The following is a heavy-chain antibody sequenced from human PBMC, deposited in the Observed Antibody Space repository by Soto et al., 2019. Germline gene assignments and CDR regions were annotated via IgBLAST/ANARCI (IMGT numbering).Heavy chain of an antibody. CDR2: ISGSGGST. Sequence: CGPKRLSYAAAGVTFSSYAMSWVRQAPGKGLEWVSAISGSGGSTYYADSVKGRFTISRDNSKNTLYLQMNSLRAEDTAVYYFAKDIDSNYFPLVLDYLGQGTLVTVSS. D-gene: IGHD4-4*01. V-gene: IGHV3-23*01. CDR1: GVTFSSYA. CDR3: AKDIDSNYFPLVLDY. J-gene: IGHJ4*02.